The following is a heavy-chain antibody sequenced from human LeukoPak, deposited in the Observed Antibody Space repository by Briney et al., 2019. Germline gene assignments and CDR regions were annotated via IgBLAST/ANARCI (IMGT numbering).Heavy chain of an antibody. CDR3: ARFKAGLLL. CDR1: GYNFIDSF. Sequence: ASVKVSCKASGYNFIDSFIHWVRQAPGQGLEWMGSVNPENGATNYIDYLKARVTMTSDTSISTAYMELPSLEFDDTAVYYCARFKAGLLLWGQGALITVSS. J-gene: IGHJ4*02. V-gene: IGHV1-2*02. CDR2: VNPENGAT.